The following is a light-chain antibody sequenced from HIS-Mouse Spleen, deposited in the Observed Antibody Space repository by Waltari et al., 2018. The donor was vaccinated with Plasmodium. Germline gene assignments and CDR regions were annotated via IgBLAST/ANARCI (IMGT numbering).Light chain of an antibody. V-gene: IGLV2-23*03. CDR1: SSDVGSYTL. CDR2: EGS. Sequence: QSALTQPASVSGSPGQSITISCTGTSSDVGSYTLVSWYQPHPGKAPKPMIYEGSKRPSGVSNRFSGSKSGNTASLTISGLQAEDEADYYCCSYAGSSTFVVFGGGTKLTVL. J-gene: IGLJ2*01. CDR3: CSYAGSSTFVV.